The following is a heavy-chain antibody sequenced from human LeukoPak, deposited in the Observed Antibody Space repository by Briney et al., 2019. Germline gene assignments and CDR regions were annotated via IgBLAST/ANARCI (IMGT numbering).Heavy chain of an antibody. V-gene: IGHV4-39*02. CDR2: ISYSGRT. D-gene: IGHD3-16*01. CDR1: RGSITRSIYY. J-gene: IGHJ3*01. CDR3: SRILAAQSYGFDF. Sequence: SETLSVTCTVTRGSITRSIYYGGWIRQPPGQGLEWIGTISYSGRTYYSPSLKSRVPISIDSSKNDFSLRVTSVSAAGTGVYYCSRILAAQSYGFDFWGQGTMVTVSS.